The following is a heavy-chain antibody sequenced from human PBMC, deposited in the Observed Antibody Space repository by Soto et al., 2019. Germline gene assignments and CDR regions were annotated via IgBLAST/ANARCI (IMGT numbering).Heavy chain of an antibody. CDR1: GGSFSTYY. Sequence: SETLSLTCAVYGGSFSTYYWTWIRQPPGKGLEWVGEINQSGTTKYNPSLKSRVTISVVTSKNQFSLKLTSVTAADTAVYYCASDYGDYKFDYWGQGALVTSPQ. V-gene: IGHV4-34*01. CDR2: INQSGTT. CDR3: ASDYGDYKFDY. J-gene: IGHJ4*02. D-gene: IGHD4-17*01.